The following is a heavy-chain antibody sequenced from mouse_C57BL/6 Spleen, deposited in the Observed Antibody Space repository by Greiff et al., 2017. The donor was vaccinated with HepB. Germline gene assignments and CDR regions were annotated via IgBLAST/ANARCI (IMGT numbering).Heavy chain of an antibody. CDR1: GYTFTSYW. V-gene: IGHV1-72*01. J-gene: IGHJ1*03. Sequence: QVQLQQPGAELVKPGASVKLSCKASGYTFTSYWMHWVKQRPGRGLEWIGRIDPNSGGTKYNEKFKSKATLTVDKPTSTAYMQLSSLTSEDSAVYDCAKGGATVVAFHCYFDVWGTGTTVTVSS. CDR2: IDPNSGGT. D-gene: IGHD1-1*01. CDR3: AKGGATVVAFHCYFDV.